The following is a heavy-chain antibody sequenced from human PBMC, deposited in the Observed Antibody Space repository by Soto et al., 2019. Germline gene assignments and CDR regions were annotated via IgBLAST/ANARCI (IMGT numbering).Heavy chain of an antibody. Sequence: QVQLVQSGAEVKKPGASVKVSCKTSGYTFVNYDINWVRQATGQGLEWMGWMNPNSGNTGYAQKFRGRVTMTRNTPIRTAYMEVGSLRFDDTAVYYCAFRGGGALFDYWGQGTLVTVSS. D-gene: IGHD3-10*01. CDR1: GYTFVNYD. J-gene: IGHJ4*02. CDR2: MNPNSGNT. CDR3: AFRGGGALFDY. V-gene: IGHV1-8*01.